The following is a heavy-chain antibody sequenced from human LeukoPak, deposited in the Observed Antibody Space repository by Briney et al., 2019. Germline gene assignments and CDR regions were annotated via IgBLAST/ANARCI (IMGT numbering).Heavy chain of an antibody. D-gene: IGHD5-12*01. V-gene: IGHV4-59*08. J-gene: IGHJ4*02. CDR1: GGSISRYY. CDR2: VYYSGST. CDR3: ARGAMGGYSLDY. Sequence: ETLSLPCTVSGGSISRYYWNWIRQPPGKGLEWIGFVYYSGSTDYNPSLNGRVSISLDTSKNQFSLKLSSVTAADTAVYYCARGAMGGYSLDYWGQGTLVTVSS.